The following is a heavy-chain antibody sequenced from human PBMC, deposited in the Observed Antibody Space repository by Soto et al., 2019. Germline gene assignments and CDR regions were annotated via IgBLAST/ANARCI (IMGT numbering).Heavy chain of an antibody. Sequence: GGSLRLSCATSGFAFISYDMHWVRQAPGEGLEWVSTITDTGGDTKYADSVRGRFTMSRDNSKKTLYLQMNSLRVEDSALYYCARGSTDSYPGSRIFDFWGRGTLVTVSS. CDR2: ITDTGGDT. V-gene: IGHV3-23*01. D-gene: IGHD3-10*01. J-gene: IGHJ4*02. CDR1: GFAFISYD. CDR3: ARGSTDSYPGSRIFDF.